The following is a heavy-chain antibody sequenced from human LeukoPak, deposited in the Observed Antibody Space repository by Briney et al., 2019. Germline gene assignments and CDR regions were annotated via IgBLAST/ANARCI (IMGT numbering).Heavy chain of an antibody. CDR3: AKDPFIVATICRLWDY. CDR2: ISGSGGST. D-gene: IGHD5-12*01. Sequence: PGGTLRLSCAASGFTFSSYGMSWVRQAPGKGLEWVSAISGSGGSTYYADSVKGRFTISRDNSKNTLYLQMNGLRAEDTAVYYCAKDPFIVATICRLWDYWGQGTLVTVSS. CDR1: GFTFSSYG. V-gene: IGHV3-23*01. J-gene: IGHJ4*02.